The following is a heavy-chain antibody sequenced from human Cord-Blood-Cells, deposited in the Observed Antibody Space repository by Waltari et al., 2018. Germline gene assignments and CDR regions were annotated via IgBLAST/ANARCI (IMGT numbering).Heavy chain of an antibody. CDR2: INPNSGGT. Sequence: QVQLVQSGAAVKKPGASVKVSCKASGYTFTGYHMHWLRRAPGQGLEWMGWINPNSGGTNYAQKFQGRVTMTRDTSISTAYMELSRLRSDDTAVYYCARDFQYYGGNYYYGMDVWGQGTTVTVSS. D-gene: IGHD4-17*01. CDR3: ARDFQYYGGNYYYGMDV. CDR1: GYTFTGYH. V-gene: IGHV1-2*02. J-gene: IGHJ6*02.